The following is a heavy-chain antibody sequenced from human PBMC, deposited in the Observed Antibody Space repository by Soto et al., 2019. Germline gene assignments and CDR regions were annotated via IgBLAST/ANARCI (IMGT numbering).Heavy chain of an antibody. V-gene: IGHV4-4*02. D-gene: IGHD2-21*02. J-gene: IGHJ4*02. CDR2: IYESGIT. Sequence: QVQLQESGPGLMKPSGTLSLTCAVSGHSMNSWWSWVRQPPGKGLEWIGEIYESGITYYNPSLQSRVTISLGKSRNQFSLRLTSVTAADTAFYYCARTVTYYIGDWGQGTLVTVSS. CDR3: ARTVTYYIGD. CDR1: GHSMNSW.